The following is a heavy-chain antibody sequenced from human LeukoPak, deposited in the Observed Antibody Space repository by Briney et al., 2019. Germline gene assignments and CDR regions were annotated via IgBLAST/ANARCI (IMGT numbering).Heavy chain of an antibody. CDR2: ISGSGGST. D-gene: IGHD4-17*01. V-gene: IGHV3-23*01. CDR3: AKPLMTTVRPGYYYGMDV. CDR1: GFTFSSYA. J-gene: IGHJ6*02. Sequence: GGSLRLSCAASGFTFSSYAMSWVRQAPGKGLEWGSAISGSGGSTYYADSVKGRFTISRDNSKNTLYLQMNSLRAEDTAVYYCAKPLMTTVRPGYYYGMDVWGQGTTVTVSS.